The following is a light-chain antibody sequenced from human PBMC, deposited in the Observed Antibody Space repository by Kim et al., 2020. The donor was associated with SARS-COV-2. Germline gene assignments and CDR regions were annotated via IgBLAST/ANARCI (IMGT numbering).Light chain of an antibody. CDR2: DAS. V-gene: IGKV3-15*01. CDR1: QSVSSN. Sequence: EIVMTQSPATLSVSPGERATLSCRASQSVSSNLAWYQQRPGQAPRLLIYDASTRATGIPARFSGSGSGTEFTLTISSLQSEDFAVYYCQQFNNWPYTFGQGNKLEI. CDR3: QQFNNWPYT. J-gene: IGKJ2*01.